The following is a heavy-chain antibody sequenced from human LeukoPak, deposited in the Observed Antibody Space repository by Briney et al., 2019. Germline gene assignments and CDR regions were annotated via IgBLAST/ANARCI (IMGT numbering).Heavy chain of an antibody. CDR3: ARVRDGYKNFDY. J-gene: IGHJ4*02. D-gene: IGHD5-24*01. CDR2: ISAYNGNT. CDR1: GYTFTSYG. V-gene: IGHV1-18*01. Sequence: ASVKVSCKASGYTFTSYGISWVRQAPGQGLEWMGWISAYNGNTNYAQKLQGRVTMTTDTSTSTAYMELSRLRSDDTAVYYCARVRDGYKNFDYWGQGTLVTVSS.